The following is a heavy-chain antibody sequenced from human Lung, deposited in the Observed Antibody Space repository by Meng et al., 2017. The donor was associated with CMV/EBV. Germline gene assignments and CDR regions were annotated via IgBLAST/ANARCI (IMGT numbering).Heavy chain of an antibody. CDR1: GGTFNSYV. CDR2: INPNSGGT. D-gene: IGHD2-15*01. CDR3: ARAVDIYCSTNSCYQTYYYYGMDV. Sequence: SVXVSXXASGGTFNSYVIYWVRQAPGQRLEWMGWINPNSGGTNYAQKFQGRLTMTRDTSISTAYMDLSSLRSDDTAVYYCARAVDIYCSTNSCYQTYYYYGMDVWGQGXTVTVSS. V-gene: IGHV1-2*02. J-gene: IGHJ6*02.